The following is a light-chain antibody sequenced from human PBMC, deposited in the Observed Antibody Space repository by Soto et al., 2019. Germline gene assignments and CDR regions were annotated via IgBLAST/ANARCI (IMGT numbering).Light chain of an antibody. CDR2: GAS. V-gene: IGKV3-20*01. Sequence: EIVLTQSPGTLSLSPGERATLSCRTSQSVSSSYLAWYQQKPGQAPRLLIYGASSRATGIPERFSGSGSVTDFTLTISRLEPEDFAVYYCQQYGRSWWTFGQGTKVEIK. J-gene: IGKJ1*01. CDR3: QQYGRSWWT. CDR1: QSVSSSY.